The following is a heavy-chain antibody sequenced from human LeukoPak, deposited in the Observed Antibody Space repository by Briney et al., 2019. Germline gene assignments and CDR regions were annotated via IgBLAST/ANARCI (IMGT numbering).Heavy chain of an antibody. D-gene: IGHD3-22*01. Sequence: ASVKVSCKASGYTFTSYDINWVRQATGQGLEWMGWKNPNSGNTGYAQKFQGRVTMTRNTSISTAYMELSSLRSEDTAVYYCARGQPKTYYYDSSGYSGGYWGQGTLVTVSS. J-gene: IGHJ4*02. CDR3: ARGQPKTYYYDSSGYSGGY. CDR2: KNPNSGNT. V-gene: IGHV1-8*01. CDR1: GYTFTSYD.